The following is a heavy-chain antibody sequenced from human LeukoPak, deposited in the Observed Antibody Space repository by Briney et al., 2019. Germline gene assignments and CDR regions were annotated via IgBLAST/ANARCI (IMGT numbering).Heavy chain of an antibody. Sequence: SVKVSCKASGGTFSIYTISWVRQAPGQGREWMGRIIPILGIANYAQKFQGRVTITADKSTSTAYMELSSLRSEDTAVYYCATGTARWYWFDPWGQGTLVTVSS. J-gene: IGHJ5*02. CDR3: ATGTARWYWFDP. CDR2: IIPILGIA. V-gene: IGHV1-69*02. D-gene: IGHD5-18*01. CDR1: GGTFSIYT.